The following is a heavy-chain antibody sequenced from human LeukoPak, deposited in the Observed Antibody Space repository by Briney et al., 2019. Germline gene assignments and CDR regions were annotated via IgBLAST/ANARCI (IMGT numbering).Heavy chain of an antibody. V-gene: IGHV4-59*12. Sequence: SETLSHTCTVSGGSISSYYWSWIRQPPGKGLEWIGYIYYSGSTNYNPSLKSRVTISLDTSKNQFSLNLRSVTAADTAVYYCARDGVVTMELDYWGQGTLVTVSS. J-gene: IGHJ4*02. CDR3: ARDGVVTMELDY. D-gene: IGHD3-3*01. CDR2: IYYSGST. CDR1: GGSISSYY.